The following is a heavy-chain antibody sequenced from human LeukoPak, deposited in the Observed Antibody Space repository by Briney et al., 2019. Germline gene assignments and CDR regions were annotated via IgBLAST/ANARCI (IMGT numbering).Heavy chain of an antibody. CDR2: ISSNGGST. V-gene: IGHV3-64*01. D-gene: IGHD2-15*01. CDR1: GFTFSSYA. CDR3: ARDPSALLTPYFDY. Sequence: GGSLRLSCAASGFTFSSYAMHWVRQAPGKGLEYVSAISSNGGSTYYANSVKGRFTISRDNSKNTLYLQMGSLRAEDMAVYYCARDPSALLTPYFDYWGRGTLVTVSS. J-gene: IGHJ4*02.